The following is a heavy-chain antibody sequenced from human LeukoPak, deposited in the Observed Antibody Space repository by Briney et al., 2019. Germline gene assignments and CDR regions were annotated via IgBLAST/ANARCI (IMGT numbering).Heavy chain of an antibody. Sequence: PSETLSLTCAVYGGSFSGYYWSWIGQPPGKGLEWIGEINHSGSTNYNPSLKSRVTISVDTSKNQFSLKLSSVTAADTAVYYCARHVGLRYFDWLLVDYWGQGTLVTVSS. V-gene: IGHV4-34*01. CDR1: GGSFSGYY. CDR2: INHSGST. CDR3: ARHVGLRYFDWLLVDY. J-gene: IGHJ4*02. D-gene: IGHD3-9*01.